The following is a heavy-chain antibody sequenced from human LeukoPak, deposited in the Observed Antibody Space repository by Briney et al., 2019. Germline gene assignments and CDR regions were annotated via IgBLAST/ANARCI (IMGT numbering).Heavy chain of an antibody. CDR3: AREGPEWELDY. V-gene: IGHV3-53*01. J-gene: IGHJ4*02. Sequence: PGGSLRLSCAASGFTVSSNYMSWVRQAPGKGLEWVSVIYSGGSTYYADSVKGRFTISRDNSKNTLYLQMNSLRAEDTAVCYCAREGPEWELDYWGQGTLVTVSS. CDR2: IYSGGST. CDR1: GFTVSSNY. D-gene: IGHD1-26*01.